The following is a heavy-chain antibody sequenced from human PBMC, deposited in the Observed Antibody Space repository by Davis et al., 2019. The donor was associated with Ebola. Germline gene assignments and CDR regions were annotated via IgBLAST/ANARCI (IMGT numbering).Heavy chain of an antibody. Sequence: GGSLRLSCAASGFVFSSYVMSWVRRAPGKGLEWVSTLGLSGDTYYADSVKGRFTISRDNSKNTLHLQMRSLRVDDTAIYYCAKDTSNVWFDVWGQGTKVTVSS. V-gene: IGHV3-23*01. CDR2: LGLSGDT. CDR1: GFVFSSYV. J-gene: IGHJ3*01. D-gene: IGHD6-19*01. CDR3: AKDTSNVWFDV.